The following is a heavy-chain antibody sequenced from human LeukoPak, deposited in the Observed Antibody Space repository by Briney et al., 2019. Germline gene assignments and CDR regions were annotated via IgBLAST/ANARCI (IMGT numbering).Heavy chain of an antibody. Sequence: GGSLRLSCAASGFTFSSYAMSWVRQAPGKGLEWVSAISGSGGSTYYADSVKGWFTISRDNSKNTLYLQMNSLRAEDTAVYYCAKRGYCSGGSCEDWGQGTLVTASS. CDR2: ISGSGGST. D-gene: IGHD2-15*01. V-gene: IGHV3-23*01. J-gene: IGHJ4*02. CDR3: AKRGYCSGGSCED. CDR1: GFTFSSYA.